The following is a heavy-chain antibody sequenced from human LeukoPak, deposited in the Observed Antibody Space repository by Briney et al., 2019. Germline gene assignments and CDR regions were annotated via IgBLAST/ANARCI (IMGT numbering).Heavy chain of an antibody. CDR2: ISRGGNSV. CDR1: GFTFSDYY. J-gene: IGHJ4*02. Sequence: GGSLRLSCAASGFTFSDYYMGWIRQAPGTGLEWVSSISRGGNSVYYADSVKGRFTISRDNSKNTLYLQMNSLRAEDTAVYYCAKDSGDWKWGGALDYWGQGTLVTVSS. D-gene: IGHD1-1*01. V-gene: IGHV3-11*04. CDR3: AKDSGDWKWGGALDY.